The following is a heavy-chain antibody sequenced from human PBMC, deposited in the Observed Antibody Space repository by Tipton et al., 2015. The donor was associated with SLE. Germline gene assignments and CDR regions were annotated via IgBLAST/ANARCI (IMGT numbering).Heavy chain of an antibody. D-gene: IGHD2-15*01. Sequence: TLSLTCTVSGGSISSYYWSWIRQPPGKGLEWIGYIYYSGSTNYNPSLKSRVTISVDTSKNQFSLKLSSVTAADTAVYYCARGSGVIAANLDYWGQGTLVTVSS. V-gene: IGHV4-59*12. CDR3: ARGSGVIAANLDY. CDR2: IYYSGST. CDR1: GGSISSYY. J-gene: IGHJ4*02.